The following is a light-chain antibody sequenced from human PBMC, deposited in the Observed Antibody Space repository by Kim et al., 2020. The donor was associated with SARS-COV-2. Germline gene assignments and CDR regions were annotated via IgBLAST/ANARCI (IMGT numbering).Light chain of an antibody. CDR2: GAS. CDR1: QSGSSTN. J-gene: IGKJ1*01. V-gene: IGKV3-20*01. CDR3: QQYVNSPWT. Sequence: SPGERGNLVCRASQSGSSTNLAWYQQKPGQAPRLLIYGASNRANGIPDRFSGSGSGADFTLTISRLEPEDFAVYYCQQYVNSPWTFGQGTKVDIK.